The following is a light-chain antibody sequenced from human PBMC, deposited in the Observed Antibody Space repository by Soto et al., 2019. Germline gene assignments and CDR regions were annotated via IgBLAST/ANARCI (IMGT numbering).Light chain of an antibody. CDR1: SSNIGNNY. Sequence: QSVLTQPPSVSAAPGQKVTISCSGSSSNIGNNYVSWYQQLPGTAPKLLIYENNKRPSGIPDRFSGSESGTSATLGITGLQTGDEADYYCGTWDSSLSAEVFGTGTKVTVL. V-gene: IGLV1-51*02. J-gene: IGLJ1*01. CDR2: ENN. CDR3: GTWDSSLSAEV.